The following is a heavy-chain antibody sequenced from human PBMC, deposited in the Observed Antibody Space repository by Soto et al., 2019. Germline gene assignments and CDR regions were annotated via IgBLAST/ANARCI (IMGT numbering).Heavy chain of an antibody. J-gene: IGHJ4*02. CDR3: ARGLGPVYRTSVGYYFDY. CDR2: ISYNGSNE. Sequence: GGSLRLSCAASGFTFSSYAIHWVRQAPGKGLEWVAVISYNGSNEYYADSVKGRFTISRDNSKNTLYLQMNSLRAEDTAVYYCARGLGPVYRTSVGYYFDYWGQGTLVTVSS. CDR1: GFTFSSYA. D-gene: IGHD1-26*01. V-gene: IGHV3-30-3*01.